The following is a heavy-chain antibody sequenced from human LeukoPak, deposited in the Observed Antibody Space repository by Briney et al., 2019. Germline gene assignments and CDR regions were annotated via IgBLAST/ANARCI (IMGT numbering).Heavy chain of an antibody. V-gene: IGHV1-69*13. Sequence: SVKVSCKASGGTLSSYAISWVRQAPGQGLEWMGGIIPIFGTANYAQKFQGRVTITADESTSTAYMELSSLRSEDTAVYYCASQAVLRYFDWLWPSDGMDVWGQGTTVTVSS. CDR3: ASQAVLRYFDWLWPSDGMDV. CDR2: IIPIFGTA. D-gene: IGHD3-9*01. J-gene: IGHJ6*02. CDR1: GGTLSSYA.